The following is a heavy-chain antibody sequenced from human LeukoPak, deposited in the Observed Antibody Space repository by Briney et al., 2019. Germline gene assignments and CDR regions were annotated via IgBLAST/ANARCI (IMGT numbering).Heavy chain of an antibody. Sequence: SETLSLTCTVSGGSISSSSYYWSWIRQPPGKGLEWIGYIYYSGSTNYNPSLKSRVTISVDTSKNQFSLKLSSVTAADTAVYYCARLCDFWKERYYMDVWGKGTTVTVSS. V-gene: IGHV4-61*01. CDR2: IYYSGST. J-gene: IGHJ6*03. D-gene: IGHD3-3*01. CDR3: ARLCDFWKERYYMDV. CDR1: GGSISSSSYY.